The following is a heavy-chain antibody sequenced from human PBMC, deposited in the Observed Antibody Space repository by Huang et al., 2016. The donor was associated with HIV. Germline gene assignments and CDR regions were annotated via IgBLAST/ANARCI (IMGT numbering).Heavy chain of an antibody. J-gene: IGHJ3*01. CDR3: ARIPGNFDYFSAFDV. Sequence: QVQLQESGLGLVKPSETLSLTCTVSGGSISSSTYYWGWIRQPPGKGLEWIGTIYYSGDTYYNPSLKGRVTLSVDTSKNQFSLNLSSVTAADTAVYYCARIPGNFDYFSAFDVWGQGTMVAVSP. CDR1: GGSISSSTYY. D-gene: IGHD3-9*01. V-gene: IGHV4-39*01. CDR2: IYYSGDT.